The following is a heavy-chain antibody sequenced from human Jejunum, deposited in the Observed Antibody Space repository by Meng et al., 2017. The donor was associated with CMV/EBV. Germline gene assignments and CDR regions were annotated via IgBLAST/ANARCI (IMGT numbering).Heavy chain of an antibody. CDR1: GFSFSGYG. Sequence: GFSFSGYGKHWGRQAPGKGLEWVARMWSDGSNEKYAHSVKGRFTISRDISKNTMYLQMDSLRAEDTAVYYCARDGDSSALYWYYDLWGRGTLVTVSS. D-gene: IGHD3-22*01. V-gene: IGHV3-33*01. J-gene: IGHJ2*01. CDR3: ARDGDSSALYWYYDL. CDR2: MWSDGSNE.